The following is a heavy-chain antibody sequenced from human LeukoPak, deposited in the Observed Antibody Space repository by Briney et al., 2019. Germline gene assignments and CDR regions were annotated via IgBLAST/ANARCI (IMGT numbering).Heavy chain of an antibody. V-gene: IGHV4-4*07. J-gene: IGHJ4*02. D-gene: IGHD4-23*01. Sequence: SETLSLTCTVSGLSISTYYWSWFRQPAGKGLEWIGRIHSSGNTNYNPSLQSRASLSIDTSQNQFSLRLTSLTAADTAVYFCARDVGKAYWGQGLLALVSS. CDR3: ARDVGKAY. CDR1: GLSISTYY. CDR2: IHSSGNT.